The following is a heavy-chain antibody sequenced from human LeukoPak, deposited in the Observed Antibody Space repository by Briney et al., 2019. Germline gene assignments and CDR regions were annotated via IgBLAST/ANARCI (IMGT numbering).Heavy chain of an antibody. J-gene: IGHJ6*03. D-gene: IGHD6-19*01. CDR1: GGSISSSSYY. CDR3: ARGTLPSTSGWYVYYYYYMDV. V-gene: IGHV4-61*02. CDR2: IYTSGST. Sequence: SETLSLTCTVSGGSISSSSYYWSWIRQPAGKGLEWIGRIYTSGSTNYNPSLKSRVTISVDTSKNQFSLKLSSVTAADTAVYYCARGTLPSTSGWYVYYYYYMDVWGKGTTVTVSS.